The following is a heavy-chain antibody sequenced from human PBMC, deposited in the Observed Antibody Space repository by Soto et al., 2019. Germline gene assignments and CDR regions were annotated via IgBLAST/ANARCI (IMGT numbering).Heavy chain of an antibody. V-gene: IGHV1-3*01. J-gene: IGHJ5*01. CDR3: ARSREDSWSQNWFDT. CDR2: INAGNGNT. Sequence: GASVKVSCKASGYTFSNYAIHWVRQAPGQRLEWMGWINAGNGNTQYSKKFQGRVTITRDTSASTAYMELSSLRSEDTAVYYCARSREDSWSQNWFDTWG. CDR1: GYTFSNYA. D-gene: IGHD6-13*01.